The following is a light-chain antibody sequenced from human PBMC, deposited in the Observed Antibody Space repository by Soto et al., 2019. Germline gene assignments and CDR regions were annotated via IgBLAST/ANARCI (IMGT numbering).Light chain of an antibody. V-gene: IGKV1-39*01. CDR2: AAS. CDR3: QQCYSSPLT. CDR1: QTIMTY. Sequence: VQMTQSPSSLSASVGDEVTITCRASQTIMTYLNWYQLKPGKPPRLPIYAASSLQSGVPSRFSGSGSGTDFTLTISSLQPEDFATYYCQQCYSSPLTFGGGTKVDIK. J-gene: IGKJ4*01.